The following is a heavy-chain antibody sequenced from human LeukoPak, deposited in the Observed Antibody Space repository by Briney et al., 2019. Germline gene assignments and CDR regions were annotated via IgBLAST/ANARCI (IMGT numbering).Heavy chain of an antibody. CDR3: AGASYDSSGVH. V-gene: IGHV4-34*01. Sequence: SETLSLTCAVYGGSFSGYYWNWIRQPPGKGLEWIGESSHGGNTKYNPSLKSRVTISVDTSKNQFSLKLSSVTAADTAVYYCAGASYDSSGVHWGQGTLVTVSS. J-gene: IGHJ4*02. D-gene: IGHD3-22*01. CDR2: SSHGGNT. CDR1: GGSFSGYY.